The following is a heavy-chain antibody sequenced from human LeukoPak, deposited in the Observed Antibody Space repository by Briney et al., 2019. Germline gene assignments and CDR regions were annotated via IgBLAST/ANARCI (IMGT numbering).Heavy chain of an antibody. CDR1: GYTFTSYY. J-gene: IGHJ4*02. D-gene: IGHD3-22*01. CDR3: ARDGIESTIIVRSFDY. Sequence: ASETVSCKDSGYTFTSYYTHWVRQAPRQGLEWMGIINPSGGSTSYAQKFQRTVTMTTDTSTTTDYMELSSLRSEGTAVYYWARDGIESTIIVRSFDYWGQGTLLTVSS. CDR2: INPSGGST. V-gene: IGHV1-46*01.